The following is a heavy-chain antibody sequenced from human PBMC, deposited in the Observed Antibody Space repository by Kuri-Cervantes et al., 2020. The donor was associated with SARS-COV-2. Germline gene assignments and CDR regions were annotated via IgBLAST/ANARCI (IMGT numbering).Heavy chain of an antibody. J-gene: IGHJ4*02. CDR1: GYTFTSYV. V-gene: IGHV1-8*03. CDR3: TRTRIAAAGTIDY. CDR2: MNPNSGNT. Sequence: SVNVTCKASGYTFTSYVINWVRQATGQGLEWMGWMNPNSGNTGYAQKFQGRVTITRNNSISTAYMELSSLRSEDTGVYYCTRTRIAAAGTIDYCGQGTLVTVSS. D-gene: IGHD6-13*01.